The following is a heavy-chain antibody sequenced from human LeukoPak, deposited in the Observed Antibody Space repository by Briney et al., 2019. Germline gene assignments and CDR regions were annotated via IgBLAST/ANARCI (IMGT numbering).Heavy chain of an antibody. CDR2: IKSKTDGGTT. D-gene: IGHD2-2*02. J-gene: IGHJ4*02. V-gene: IGHV3-15*01. CDR1: GFTFSNAW. CDR3: TTADCSSTSCYKGYFDY. Sequence: KPGGSLRLSCAASGFTFSNAWMSWVRQAPGKGLEWVGRIKSKTDGGTTGYAAPVKGRFTISRDDSKNTLYLQMNSLKTEDTAVYYCTTADCSSTSCYKGYFDYWGQGTLVTVSS.